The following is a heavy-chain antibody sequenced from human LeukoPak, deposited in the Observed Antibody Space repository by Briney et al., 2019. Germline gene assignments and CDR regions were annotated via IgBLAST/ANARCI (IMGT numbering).Heavy chain of an antibody. V-gene: IGHV5-51*01. Sequence: SLNISYAGFCSRFTTYLICWVRPLPGRGLEWMGIIYTGDSNTRYSPSFQGQVTISADKSITTAYLQWSSLKASDTAMYYCAKIHNSDPTHGFDIWGQGTMVTVSS. J-gene: IGHJ3*02. D-gene: IGHD6-19*01. CDR1: CSRFTTYL. CDR3: AKIHNSDPTHGFDI. CDR2: IYTGDSNT.